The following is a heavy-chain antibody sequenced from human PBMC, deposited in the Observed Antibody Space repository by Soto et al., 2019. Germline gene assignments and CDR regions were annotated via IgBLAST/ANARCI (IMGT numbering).Heavy chain of an antibody. CDR3: ARDAAAGLNDY. D-gene: IGHD6-13*01. V-gene: IGHV1-18*01. Sequence: QVQLVQSGAEVKNPGASVKVSCKASGYTFTSYGISWVRQAPGQGIEWMGWISAYNGNTKYVQKFQGRVTMTTDTPTSTAYMELRSLRSDDTAVYYCARDAAAGLNDYWGQGTLVTVSS. CDR1: GYTFTSYG. CDR2: ISAYNGNT. J-gene: IGHJ4*02.